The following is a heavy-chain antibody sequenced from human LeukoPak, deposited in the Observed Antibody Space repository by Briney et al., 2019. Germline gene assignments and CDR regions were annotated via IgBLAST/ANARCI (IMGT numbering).Heavy chain of an antibody. CDR1: GGSISSGSYY. Sequence: PSQTLSLTCTVSGGSISSGSYYWSWIRQPAGKGLEWIGRIYTSGSTNYNPSLKSRVTISVDTSKNQFSLKLSSVTAADTAVYYCARRGYSYGLWGQGTLVTVS. V-gene: IGHV4-61*02. CDR3: ARRGYSYGL. CDR2: IYTSGST. D-gene: IGHD5-18*01. J-gene: IGHJ4*02.